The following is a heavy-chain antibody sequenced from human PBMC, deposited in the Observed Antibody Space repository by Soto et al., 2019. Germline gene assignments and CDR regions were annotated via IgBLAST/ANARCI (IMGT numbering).Heavy chain of an antibody. CDR1: GDTFTTYY. D-gene: IGHD6-13*01. V-gene: IGHV1-46*01. CDR2: INPDNGST. J-gene: IGHJ1*01. CDR3: GRGIGVGRGFGLRL. Sequence: QVQLVQAGAEVKKPGTSVKISCKTSGDTFTTYYLQWVRQAPGRGLEWMGIINPDNGSTNYAQKLRGRVTMVRDTCTSTGGMDLTSVRSEDTAVYFCGRGIGVGRGFGLRLWGQGTGVSVSS.